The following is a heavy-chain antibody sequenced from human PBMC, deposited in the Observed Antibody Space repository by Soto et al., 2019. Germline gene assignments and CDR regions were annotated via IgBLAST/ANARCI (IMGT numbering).Heavy chain of an antibody. V-gene: IGHV4-59*01. CDR1: GGSISTFY. D-gene: IGHD1-26*01. Sequence: QVQLQESGPGLVKPSETLSLTCTVSGGSISTFYWSWIWQPPGKGLEWIGYIYASGTPNYNPSLNSRCTIAIDTSPYQFSPTLSSVTAADTAVYYCARNSGSYSPFYYGLDVWGQGTTVTVSS. CDR2: IYASGTP. CDR3: ARNSGSYSPFYYGLDV. J-gene: IGHJ6*02.